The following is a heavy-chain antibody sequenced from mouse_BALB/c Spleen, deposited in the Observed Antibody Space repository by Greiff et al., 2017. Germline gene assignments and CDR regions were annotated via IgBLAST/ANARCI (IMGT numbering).Heavy chain of an antibody. J-gene: IGHJ4*01. CDR1: GYTFTSYW. CDR2: IDPSDSET. CDR3: ARRAPGAMDY. Sequence: QVQLQQPGAELVKPGAPVKLSCKASGYTFTSYWMNWVKQRPGRGLEWIGRIDPSDSETHYNQKFKDKATLTVDKSSSTAYIQLSSLTSEDSAVYYCARRAPGAMDYWGQGTSVTVSS. D-gene: IGHD3-3*01. V-gene: IGHV1-69*02.